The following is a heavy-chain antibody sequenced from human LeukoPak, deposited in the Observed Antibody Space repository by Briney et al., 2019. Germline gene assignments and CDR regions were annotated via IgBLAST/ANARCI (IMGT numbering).Heavy chain of an antibody. J-gene: IGHJ4*02. CDR2: IFYSGNT. V-gene: IGHV4-39*07. Sequence: SETLSLTCIVSGGSISSSTYYWGWIRQSPGKGLEWIGNIFYSGNTYYNPSLQSRVTASVDTSKNQFSLKLSSVTAADTAVYYCARDGVLRYFDWLFDYWGQGTLVTVSS. D-gene: IGHD3-9*01. CDR1: GGSISSSTYY. CDR3: ARDGVLRYFDWLFDY.